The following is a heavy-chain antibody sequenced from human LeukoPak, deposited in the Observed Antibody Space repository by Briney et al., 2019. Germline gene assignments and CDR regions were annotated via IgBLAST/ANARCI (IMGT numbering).Heavy chain of an antibody. J-gene: IGHJ3*02. D-gene: IGHD1-1*01. CDR1: GFNFNIFA. V-gene: IGHV3-23*01. Sequence: GGSLRLSCAASGFNFNIFAMSWVRQSPGKGLEWVSTIGSSETYYADSVKGRFTISRDNSKNRLYLQMSSVRADDTAVYYCAKDSFDHNGIYDAFDIWGQGTLVTVSS. CDR3: AKDSFDHNGIYDAFDI. CDR2: IGSSET.